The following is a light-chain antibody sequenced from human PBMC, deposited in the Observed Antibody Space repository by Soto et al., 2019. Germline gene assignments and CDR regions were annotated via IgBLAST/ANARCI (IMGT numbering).Light chain of an antibody. CDR3: QQGTYWPAT. V-gene: IGKV3-11*01. Sequence: TLSLSPGERAALSCMSSHSLRNPLAWYQQKLGQAPRLLIYDASNRATGVPARFSGSASGTDFPLTISSLEPEDFAVYYCQQGTYWPATFGQGTRLEIK. CDR1: HSLRNP. CDR2: DAS. J-gene: IGKJ5*01.